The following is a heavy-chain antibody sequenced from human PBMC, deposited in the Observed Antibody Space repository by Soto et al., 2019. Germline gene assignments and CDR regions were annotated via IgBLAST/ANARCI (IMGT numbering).Heavy chain of an antibody. Sequence: PGGSLRLSCAASGFTFSNAWMSWVRQAPGKGLEWVGRIKSKTDGGTTDYAAPVKGRFTISRDDSKNTLYLQMSSLKTEDTAVYFCTTETIAAWGHWFDPWGQGTLVTVSS. CDR1: GFTFSNAW. CDR3: TTETIAAWGHWFDP. CDR2: IKSKTDGGTT. J-gene: IGHJ5*02. D-gene: IGHD6-6*01. V-gene: IGHV3-15*01.